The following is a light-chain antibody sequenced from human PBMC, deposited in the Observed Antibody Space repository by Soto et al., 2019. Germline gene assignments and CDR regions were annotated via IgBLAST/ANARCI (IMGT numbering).Light chain of an antibody. Sequence: EIVLTQWQDTLSLSPGERATLSWRAIQSVRSERLAWYQQKRGQAPTLLIFDASSRASGTPERFSGSGSGTDFTLAISRLEPEDFAVYYCQEYDGAPPITFGLGTRLEVK. V-gene: IGKV3-20*01. CDR1: QSVRSER. CDR2: DAS. J-gene: IGKJ5*01. CDR3: QEYDGAPPIT.